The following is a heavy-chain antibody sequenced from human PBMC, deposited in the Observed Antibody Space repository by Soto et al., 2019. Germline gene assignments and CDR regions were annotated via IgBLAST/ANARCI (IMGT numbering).Heavy chain of an antibody. CDR1: DDSINSDKYY. CDR2: IYYRGNA. Sequence: PSETLSLTCSVSDDSINSDKYYWGWIRQPPGKGLEWIGSIYYRGNAYYNPSLQTRVTISLGKPKSQFSLKLNSVTAADSAVYFCARLEGLATISYYFDFWGPGALVTVSS. D-gene: IGHD5-12*01. J-gene: IGHJ4*02. CDR3: ARLEGLATISYYFDF. V-gene: IGHV4-39*01.